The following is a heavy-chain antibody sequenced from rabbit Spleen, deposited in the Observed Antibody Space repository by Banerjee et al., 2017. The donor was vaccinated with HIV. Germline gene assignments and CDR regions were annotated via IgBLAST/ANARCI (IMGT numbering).Heavy chain of an antibody. J-gene: IGHJ4*01. CDR3: ARNFDL. Sequence: QSLEESGGDLVKPGASLTLTCTASGVSFSGNSYMCWVRQAPGKGLEWIGTIYAGSTGTIDYATWAKGRFPISKTSSTTVTLQMTSLIAADTATYFCARNFDLWFPGTLVTVS. V-gene: IGHV1S40*01. CDR1: GVSFSGNSY. CDR2: IYAGSTGTI.